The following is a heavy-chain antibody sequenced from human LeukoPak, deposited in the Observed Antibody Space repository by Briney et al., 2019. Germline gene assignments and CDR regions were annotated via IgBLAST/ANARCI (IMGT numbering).Heavy chain of an antibody. Sequence: GGSLRLSCAASGFTFDDYGMSWVRQAPGKGLEWVSGINWNGGSTGYADSVKGRFTISRDNSKNTLYLQMNSLRAEDTAVYYCAKGITYDFWSGLYYFDCWGQGTLVTVSS. D-gene: IGHD3-3*01. CDR3: AKGITYDFWSGLYYFDC. CDR1: GFTFDDYG. J-gene: IGHJ4*02. CDR2: INWNGGST. V-gene: IGHV3-20*04.